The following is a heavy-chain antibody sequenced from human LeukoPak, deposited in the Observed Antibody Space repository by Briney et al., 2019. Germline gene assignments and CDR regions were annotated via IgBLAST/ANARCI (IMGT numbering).Heavy chain of an antibody. CDR3: ARLVAYYGSGTVDY. Sequence: PGGSLRLSCAASGFTFSSYWMHWVRQAAGKGLVWVSRINSDGSSTSYADAVKGRFTISRDNAKNTLYLQMNRRRAEDTAVYYCARLVAYYGSGTVDYWGQGTLVTVSS. J-gene: IGHJ4*02. D-gene: IGHD3-10*01. CDR1: GFTFSSYW. CDR2: INSDGSST. V-gene: IGHV3-74*01.